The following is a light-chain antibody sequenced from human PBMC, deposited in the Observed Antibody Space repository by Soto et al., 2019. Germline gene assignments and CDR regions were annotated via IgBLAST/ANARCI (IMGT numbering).Light chain of an antibody. V-gene: IGKV3-20*01. CDR1: QSVTSIY. CDR3: QQYGSSPLT. J-gene: IGKJ4*01. CDR2: GAS. Sequence: ELGMTQSPGTVSLSPGERATLSCRASQSVTSIYLAWYQQKPGQAPRLLIYGASSRATGIPDRFSGSGSGTDFTLTISRLEPEDFAVYYCQQYGSSPLTFGGGTKV.